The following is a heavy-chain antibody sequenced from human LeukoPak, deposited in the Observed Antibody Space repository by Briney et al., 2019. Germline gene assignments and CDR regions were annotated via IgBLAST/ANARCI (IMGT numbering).Heavy chain of an antibody. CDR3: AKTWEVVPAAIW. CDR1: GFTFSSYA. J-gene: IGHJ4*02. V-gene: IGHV3-23*01. D-gene: IGHD2-2*01. Sequence: PGGSLRLSCAASGFTFSSYAMNWVRQAPGKGLEWVSAISGSGGSTYYADSVKGRFTISRDNSKNTLYLQMNSLRADDTAVYYCAKTWEVVPAAIWWGQGTLVTVSS. CDR2: ISGSGGST.